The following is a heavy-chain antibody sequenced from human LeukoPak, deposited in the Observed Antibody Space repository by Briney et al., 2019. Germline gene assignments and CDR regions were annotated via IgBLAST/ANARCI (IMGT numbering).Heavy chain of an antibody. J-gene: IGHJ4*02. CDR2: ISGSGDNT. CDR1: GFTFRSYA. Sequence: GGSLRLSCAASGFTFRSYAMHWVRQAPGKGLEWVSAISGSGDNTHYADSVKGRFTVSRDNSKNTLYVQMKSLRAEDTAVYYCAKDFVVVPGNVNYFDYWGQGTLVTVSS. V-gene: IGHV3-23*01. CDR3: AKDFVVVPGNVNYFDY. D-gene: IGHD2-21*02.